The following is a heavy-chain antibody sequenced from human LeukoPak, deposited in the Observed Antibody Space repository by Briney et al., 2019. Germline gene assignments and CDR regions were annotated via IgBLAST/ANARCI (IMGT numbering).Heavy chain of an antibody. D-gene: IGHD1-26*01. J-gene: IGHJ4*02. CDR3: ARVPGRSYSGSYPLDY. CDR2: LHPNGGV. CDR1: SDSFSLYY. V-gene: IGHV4-4*07. Sequence: SETLSLTCNVSSDSFSLYYWSWIRQPAGKGLEWIGRLHPNGGVNYNPSLRSRVTISVDTSKNQFSLKLSSVTAADTAVDYCARVPGRSYSGSYPLDYWGQGTLVTVSS.